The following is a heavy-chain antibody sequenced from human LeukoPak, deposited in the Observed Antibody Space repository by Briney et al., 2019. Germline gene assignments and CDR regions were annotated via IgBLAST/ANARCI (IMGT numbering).Heavy chain of an antibody. V-gene: IGHV1-69*13. J-gene: IGHJ4*02. CDR1: GYSFTNYG. Sequence: SVKVSCKTSGYSFTNYGMNWVRQAPGQGLEWMGGIIPIFGTANYAQKFQGRVTITADESTSTAYMELSSLRSEDTAVYYCAESRDGYNNFDYWGQGTLVTVSS. CDR2: IIPIFGTA. CDR3: AESRDGYNNFDY. D-gene: IGHD5-24*01.